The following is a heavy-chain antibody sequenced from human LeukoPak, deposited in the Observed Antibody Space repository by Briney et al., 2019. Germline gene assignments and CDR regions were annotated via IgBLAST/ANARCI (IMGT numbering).Heavy chain of an antibody. D-gene: IGHD3-22*01. J-gene: IGHJ4*02. CDR2: ISAYNGNT. Sequence: ASVKVSCKASGYTFTSYGISWVRQAPGQGLEWMGWISAYNGNTKYAQKFQARVTLTTDTPTSTAYMELWSLRSDDTALYYCARGGWYYYDSSGYYLIDNWGQGTLVTVSS. CDR1: GYTFTSYG. V-gene: IGHV1-18*01. CDR3: ARGGWYYYDSSGYYLIDN.